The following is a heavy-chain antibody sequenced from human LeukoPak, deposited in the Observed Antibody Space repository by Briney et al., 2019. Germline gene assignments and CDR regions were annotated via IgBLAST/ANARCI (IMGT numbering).Heavy chain of an antibody. CDR2: ISYDGSNK. Sequence: GGSLRLSCAASGFTFSSYAMHWVRQAPGKGLEWVAVISYDGSNKYYADSVKGRFTISRDNSKNTLYLQMNSLRAEDTAVYYCAREITAGAFDIWGQGTMVTVSS. CDR3: AREITAGAFDI. CDR1: GFTFSSYA. V-gene: IGHV3-30*04. J-gene: IGHJ3*02.